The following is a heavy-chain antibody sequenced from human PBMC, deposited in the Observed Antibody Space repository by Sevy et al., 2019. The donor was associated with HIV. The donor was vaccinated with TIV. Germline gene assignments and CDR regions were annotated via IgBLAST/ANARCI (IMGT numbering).Heavy chain of an antibody. J-gene: IGHJ6*02. V-gene: IGHV3-7*04. CDR2: IYQDGSKK. CDR3: ATEWSYGDYDVLGYYGMDV. D-gene: IGHD4-17*01. CDR1: GFTFSSYW. Sequence: GGSLRLSCVASGFTFSSYWMTWVRQAPGKGLEWVASIYQDGSKKHYVDSVKGRFSISRDNAKNSLYLEMNSLRAEDTAVYYCATEWSYGDYDVLGYYGMDVWGQGTTVTVSS.